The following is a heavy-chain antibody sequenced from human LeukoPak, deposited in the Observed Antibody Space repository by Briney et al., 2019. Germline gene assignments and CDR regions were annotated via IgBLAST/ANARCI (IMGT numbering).Heavy chain of an antibody. Sequence: SETLSLTCAVYGGSFSGYYWSWIRQPPGKGLEWIGEINHSGSTNYNPSLKSRVTISVDTSKNQFSLKLSSVTAADTAVYYCARGLIAAAGYFDYWGQGTLVTVSS. CDR3: ARGLIAAAGYFDY. V-gene: IGHV4-34*01. CDR1: GGSFSGYY. J-gene: IGHJ4*02. CDR2: INHSGST. D-gene: IGHD6-13*01.